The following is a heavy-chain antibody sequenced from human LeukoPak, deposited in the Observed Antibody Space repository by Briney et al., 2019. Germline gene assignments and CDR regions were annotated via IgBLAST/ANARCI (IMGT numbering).Heavy chain of an antibody. V-gene: IGHV3-48*01. Sequence: GGSLRLSCAASGFTFSSYSMNWVRQAPGKGLEWVSYISSSSRTISYADSVKGRFTISRDNSKNTLYLQMNSLRAEDTAVYYCASQYCSSTSCHYYYYYMDVWGKGTTVTVSS. J-gene: IGHJ6*03. CDR1: GFTFSSYS. D-gene: IGHD2-2*01. CDR3: ASQYCSSTSCHYYYYYMDV. CDR2: ISSSSRTI.